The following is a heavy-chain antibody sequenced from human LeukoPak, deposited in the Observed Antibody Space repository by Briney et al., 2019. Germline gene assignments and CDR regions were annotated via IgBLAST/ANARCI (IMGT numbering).Heavy chain of an antibody. J-gene: IGHJ6*03. CDR1: GFTFSSYE. Sequence: PGGSLRLSCAASGFTFSSYEMNWVRQAPGKGLEWVSAISGSGGSTYYADSVKARFTISRDNSKNTLYLQMNSLRAEDTAVYYRAKAPGDYYYYYMDVWGKGTTVTISS. V-gene: IGHV3-23*01. CDR2: ISGSGGST. CDR3: AKAPGDYYYYYMDV.